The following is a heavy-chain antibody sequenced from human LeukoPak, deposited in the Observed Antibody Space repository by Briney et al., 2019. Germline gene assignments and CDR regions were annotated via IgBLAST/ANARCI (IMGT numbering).Heavy chain of an antibody. CDR1: GFTFSSYT. Sequence: PGGSLRLSCAASGFTFSSYTTNWVRQAPGKGLEWVSYISSSSSTIYYADSVKGRFTISRDNAKNSLYLQMNSLRDEDTAVYYCARYVDTTMLTWCQGTLVTVSS. CDR3: ARYVDTTMLT. CDR2: ISSSSSTI. V-gene: IGHV3-48*02. J-gene: IGHJ4*02. D-gene: IGHD5-18*01.